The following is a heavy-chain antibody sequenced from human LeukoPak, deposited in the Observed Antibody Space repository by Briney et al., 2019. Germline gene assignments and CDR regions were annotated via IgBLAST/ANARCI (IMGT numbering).Heavy chain of an antibody. CDR2: ISPKSGGT. CDR3: ARGVLGGGAFDF. J-gene: IGHJ3*01. V-gene: IGHV1-2*02. CDR1: GYTFTDYY. D-gene: IGHD2-15*01. Sequence: ASVKLSCKASGYTFTDYYIHWVRQAPGQGLEWMGWISPKSGGTNYAQKFQGRVTMTRDTSISTAYMELSRLRSDDPAMYYCARGVLGGGAFDFWGQGTMSTVSS.